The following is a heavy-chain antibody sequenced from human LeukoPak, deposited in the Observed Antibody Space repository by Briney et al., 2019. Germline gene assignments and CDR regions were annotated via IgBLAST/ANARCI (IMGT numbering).Heavy chain of an antibody. D-gene: IGHD3-3*01. CDR3: ARLRDDFWSGYYGGLDY. CDR2: ISAYNGNT. V-gene: IGHV1-18*01. Sequence: GASVKVSCKASGYTFTSYGISWVRQAPGQGLEWMGWISAYNGNTNYAQKLQGRVTMTTDTSTSTAYMELRSLRSDDTAVYYCARLRDDFWSGYYGGLDYWGQGTLVTVSS. J-gene: IGHJ4*02. CDR1: GYTFTSYG.